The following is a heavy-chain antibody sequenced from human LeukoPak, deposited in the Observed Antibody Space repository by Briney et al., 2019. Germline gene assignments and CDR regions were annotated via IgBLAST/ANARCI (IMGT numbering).Heavy chain of an antibody. CDR3: ARGTYYDSSGYYIDY. V-gene: IGHV1-69*02. J-gene: IGHJ4*02. D-gene: IGHD3-22*01. Sequence: SVKVSCKASGGTFSSYTISWVRQAPGQGLEWMGRIIPILGIANCAQKFQGRVTITADKSTSTAYMELSSLRSEDTAVYYCARGTYYDSSGYYIDYWGQGTLVTVSS. CDR2: IIPILGIA. CDR1: GGTFSSYT.